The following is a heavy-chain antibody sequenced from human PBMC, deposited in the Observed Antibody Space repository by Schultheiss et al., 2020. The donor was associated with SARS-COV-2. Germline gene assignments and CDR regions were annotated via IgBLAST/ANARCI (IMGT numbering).Heavy chain of an antibody. Sequence: GGSLRLSCAASGFTFSSYGMHWVRQAPGKGLEWVAVIWYDGSNKYYADSVKGRFTISRDNAKNSLYLQMNSLRAEDTAVYYCARLGAARTAFDYWGPGTLVTVSS. CDR2: IWYDGSNK. CDR1: GFTFSSYG. V-gene: IGHV3-33*08. D-gene: IGHD6-6*01. J-gene: IGHJ4*02. CDR3: ARLGAARTAFDY.